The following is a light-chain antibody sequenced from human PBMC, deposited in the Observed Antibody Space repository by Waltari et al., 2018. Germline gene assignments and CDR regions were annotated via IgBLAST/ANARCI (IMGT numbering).Light chain of an antibody. CDR2: GNS. CDR3: QSYDSSLSGVV. Sequence: QSVLTQPPSVSGAPGTRVTISCTGSSSNIGAGYDVHWYKQLPGTAPKLLIYGNSNRPSGVPDRFSGSKSGTSASLAITGLQAEDEADYYCQSYDSSLSGVVFGGGTKLTVL. CDR1: SSNIGAGYD. V-gene: IGLV1-40*01. J-gene: IGLJ2*01.